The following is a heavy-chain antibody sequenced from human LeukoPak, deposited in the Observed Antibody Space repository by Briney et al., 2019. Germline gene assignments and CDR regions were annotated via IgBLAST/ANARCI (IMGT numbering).Heavy chain of an antibody. Sequence: GRSPRLSCAASGFIFSNYAMNWVRQAPGKGLEWVALISSDGSKTYHADSVKGRFSISRDNSKNTLYLKLNSLSAEDTSVYYCARDSTYWYDSGSSGPHYFDYWGQGTLVTVSS. CDR2: ISSDGSKT. CDR1: GFIFSNYA. D-gene: IGHD3-10*01. J-gene: IGHJ4*02. V-gene: IGHV3-30*01. CDR3: ARDSTYWYDSGSSGPHYFDY.